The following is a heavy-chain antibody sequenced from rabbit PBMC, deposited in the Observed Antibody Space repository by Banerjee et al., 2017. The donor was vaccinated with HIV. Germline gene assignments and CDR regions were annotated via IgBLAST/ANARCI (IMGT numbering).Heavy chain of an antibody. J-gene: IGHJ4*01. D-gene: IGHD6-1*01. CDR1: GFSFNSIFW. CDR3: ARDQARMLDL. V-gene: IGHV1S40*01. CDR2: IYAGSSGGT. Sequence: QSLEESGGGLVKPGASLTLTCTTSGFSFNSIFWICWVRQAPGKGLEWIACIYAGSSGGTYYASWAKGRFTISKTSSTTVTLQMTSLTAADTATYFCARDQARMLDLWGPGTLVTVS.